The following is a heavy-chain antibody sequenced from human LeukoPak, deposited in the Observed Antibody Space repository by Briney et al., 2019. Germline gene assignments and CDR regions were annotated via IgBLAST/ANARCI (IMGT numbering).Heavy chain of an antibody. CDR2: ISNSGGT. Sequence: SETLSLTCSVSGGSISSGDYYWSWIRQPPGKGLEWIGYISNSGGTYYNPSLRSRVTISVDTSKKQFSLKLSSVTVADTAVYYCARNTRMFYFGTGGCYFDHWGQGTLVTVSS. V-gene: IGHV4-30-4*01. CDR3: ARNTRMFYFGTGGCYFDH. D-gene: IGHD2-8*02. J-gene: IGHJ4*02. CDR1: GGSISSGDYY.